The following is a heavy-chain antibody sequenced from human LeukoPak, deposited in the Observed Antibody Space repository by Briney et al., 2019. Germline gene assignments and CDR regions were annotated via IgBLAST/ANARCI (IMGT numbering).Heavy chain of an antibody. V-gene: IGHV1-2*02. D-gene: IGHD2-21*02. J-gene: IGHJ6*02. CDR2: INPNSGGT. CDR1: GYTFTGYY. Sequence: ASVKVSCMASGYTFTGYYMHWVRQAPGQGLEWMGWINPNSGGTNYAQKFHGRVTMTRDTSISTAYMELSRLRSDDTAVYYCAGELQPNYYYYGMDVWGQGTTVTVSS. CDR3: AGELQPNYYYYGMDV.